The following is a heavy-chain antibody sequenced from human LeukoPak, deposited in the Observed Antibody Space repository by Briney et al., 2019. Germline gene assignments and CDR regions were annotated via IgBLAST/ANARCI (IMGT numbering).Heavy chain of an antibody. D-gene: IGHD5-18*01. J-gene: IGHJ4*02. CDR2: IYYSGST. V-gene: IGHV4-59*01. CDR3: ARSWDTAMDIFDY. Sequence: PSETLSLTCTVSGGSISSYYWSWIRQPPGKGREWIGYIYYSGSTNYNPSLKSRVTISVDTSKNQFSLKLSSVTAADTAVYYCARSWDTAMDIFDYWGQGTLVTVSS. CDR1: GGSISSYY.